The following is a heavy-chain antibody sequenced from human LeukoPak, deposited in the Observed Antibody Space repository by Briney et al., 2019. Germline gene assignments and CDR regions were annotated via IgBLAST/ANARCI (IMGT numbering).Heavy chain of an antibody. CDR3: ARDLAGFCSSPSCYYGMDV. Sequence: GGSLRLSCAASGFTFSSCAMHWVRQAPGKGLEWVAVISYDGSNKYYADSVKGRFTISRDNSKNTLYLQMNSLRAEDTAVYYCARDLAGFCSSPSCYYGMDVGAQGTTVPVSS. CDR2: ISYDGSNK. D-gene: IGHD2-2*01. CDR1: GFTFSSCA. J-gene: IGHJ6*02. V-gene: IGHV3-30-3*01.